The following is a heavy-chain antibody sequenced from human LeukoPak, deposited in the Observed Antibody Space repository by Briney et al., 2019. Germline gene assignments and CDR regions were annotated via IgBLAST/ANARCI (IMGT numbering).Heavy chain of an antibody. CDR1: GYIFTSYW. J-gene: IGHJ6*02. CDR3: ARTLYYYDSSGYSDYYYGMDV. D-gene: IGHD3-22*01. Sequence: RGESLKISCKGSGYIFTSYWIGWVRQMPGKGLEWMGIIYPGGSDTRYSPSFQGQVTISADKSISTAYLQWSSLKASDTAMYYCARTLYYYDSSGYSDYYYGMDVWGQGTTVTVSS. V-gene: IGHV5-51*01. CDR2: IYPGGSDT.